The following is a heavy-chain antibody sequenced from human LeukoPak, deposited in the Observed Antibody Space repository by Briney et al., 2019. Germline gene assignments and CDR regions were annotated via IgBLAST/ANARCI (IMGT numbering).Heavy chain of an antibody. Sequence: GGSLRLSCAASGFTFSSYSMNWVRQAPGKGLEWVSSISSSSSYIYYADSVKGRFTISRDNAKNSLYLQMNSLRDEDTAVYYCARGPGDYYDSSEKNWFDPWGQGTLVTVSS. CDR2: ISSSSSYI. CDR3: ARGPGDYYDSSEKNWFDP. J-gene: IGHJ5*02. V-gene: IGHV3-21*01. D-gene: IGHD3-22*01. CDR1: GFTFSSYS.